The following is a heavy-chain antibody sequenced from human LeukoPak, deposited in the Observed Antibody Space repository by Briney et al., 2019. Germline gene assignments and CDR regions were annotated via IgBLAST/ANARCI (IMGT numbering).Heavy chain of an antibody. CDR2: ISYDGSNK. D-gene: IGHD3-10*01. V-gene: IGHV3-30*18. CDR1: GFTFSSYG. J-gene: IGHJ4*02. Sequence: GGSLRLSCAASGFTFSSYGIHWVRQAPGKGLEWVAVISYDGSNKYYADSVKGRFTISRDNSKNTLYLQMNSLRAEGTAVYYCAKAHTSYIDYWGQGALVTVSS. CDR3: AKAHTSYIDY.